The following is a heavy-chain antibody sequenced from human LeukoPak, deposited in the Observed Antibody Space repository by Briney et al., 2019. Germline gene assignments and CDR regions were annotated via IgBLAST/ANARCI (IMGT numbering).Heavy chain of an antibody. D-gene: IGHD6-19*01. Sequence: PGGSLRLSCAASGFTFNTYAMNWVRQAPGKGLEWVSSMTTISTLMYYAASVKGRFTVSRDNAKNSLYLQMNSLRAEDTAVYYCTRARVMTVPGTADYYFYMDLWGRGTTVTVSS. CDR1: GFTFNTYA. J-gene: IGHJ6*03. CDR3: TRARVMTVPGTADYYFYMDL. CDR2: MTTISTLM. V-gene: IGHV3-21*01.